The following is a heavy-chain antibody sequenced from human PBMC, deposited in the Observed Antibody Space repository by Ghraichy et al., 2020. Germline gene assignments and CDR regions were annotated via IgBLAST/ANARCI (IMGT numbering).Heavy chain of an antibody. V-gene: IGHV4-34*01. CDR3: ARGKRAYVVPAAIGFDY. D-gene: IGHD2-2*01. Sequence: SETLSLTCAVYGGSFSGYYWSWIRQPPGKGLEWIGEINHSGSTNYNPSLKSRVTISVDTSKNQFSLKLSSVTAADTAVYYCARGKRAYVVPAAIGFDYWGQGTLVTVSS. CDR1: GGSFSGYY. CDR2: INHSGST. J-gene: IGHJ4*02.